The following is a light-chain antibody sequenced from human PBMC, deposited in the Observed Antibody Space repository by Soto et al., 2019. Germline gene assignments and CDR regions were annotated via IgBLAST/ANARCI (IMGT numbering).Light chain of an antibody. CDR2: RNN. V-gene: IGLV1-47*01. CDR1: SSNIGSNY. CDR3: AAWDDSLSANYV. Sequence: QSVLTQPTSASGTPGQRVTISCSGSSSNIGSNYVYWYQQLPGTAPKLLIYRNNQRPSGVPDRFSGSKSGTSASLAISGLRSEDEADYYCAAWDDSLSANYVFGTGTKVTVL. J-gene: IGLJ1*01.